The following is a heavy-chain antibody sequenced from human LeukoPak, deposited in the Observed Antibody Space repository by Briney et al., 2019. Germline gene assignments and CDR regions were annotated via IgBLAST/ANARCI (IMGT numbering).Heavy chain of an antibody. J-gene: IGHJ4*02. CDR3: ARYCSSTSCYIGRGFDY. V-gene: IGHV3-30-3*01. CDR1: GFTFSSYA. D-gene: IGHD2-2*02. Sequence: PGRSLRLSCAASGFTFSSYAMHWVRQAPGKGLEWVAVISYDGSNKYYADSVKGRFTISRDNSKNTLYLQMNSLRAEDTAVYYCARYCSSTSCYIGRGFDYWGQGTLVTVSS. CDR2: ISYDGSNK.